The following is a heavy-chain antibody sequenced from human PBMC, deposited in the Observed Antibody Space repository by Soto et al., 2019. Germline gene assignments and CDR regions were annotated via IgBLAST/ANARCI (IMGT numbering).Heavy chain of an antibody. CDR3: ARSAGGSPWFDP. Sequence: QVQLVQSGAEVKKPGASVKVSCKPYGYTFTSYYMHWVRQAPGQGLEWMGIINPSGGSTSYAQKFQGRVTMTRDTSTSTVYMELSSLRSEDTAVYYCARSAGGSPWFDPWGQGTLVTVSS. D-gene: IGHD2-15*01. CDR1: GYTFTSYY. V-gene: IGHV1-46*03. CDR2: INPSGGST. J-gene: IGHJ5*02.